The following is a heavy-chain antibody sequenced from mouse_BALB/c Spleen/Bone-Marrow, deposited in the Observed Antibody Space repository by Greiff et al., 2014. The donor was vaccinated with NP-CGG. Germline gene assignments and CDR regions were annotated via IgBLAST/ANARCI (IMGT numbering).Heavy chain of an antibody. Sequence: VQLKESGPELVKPGASMKISCKASGYSFTGYTMNWVKQSHGKNLEWIGLINPYNGGTSYNQKFKGKATLTVDKSSSTAYMELLGLTSEDSAVYYCARGHYYGYYFDYWGQGTTLTVSS. CDR1: GYSFTGYT. D-gene: IGHD1-2*01. CDR3: ARGHYYGYYFDY. CDR2: INPYNGGT. V-gene: IGHV1-18*01. J-gene: IGHJ2*01.